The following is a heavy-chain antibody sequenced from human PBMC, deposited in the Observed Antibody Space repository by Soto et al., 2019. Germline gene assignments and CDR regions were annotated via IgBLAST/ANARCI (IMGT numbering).Heavy chain of an antibody. D-gene: IGHD3-22*01. CDR3: AGDPDSHYNDSHASSYP. V-gene: IGHV1-69*04. Sequence: SAKASCKASGGTFSTYTITWVRQAPGQGLEWMGRIIPIIGIINYAQKFQGRVTITADKFTGTAYMELTRLRSDDTAVYYCAGDPDSHYNDSHASSYPWGQGTLVTVSS. CDR1: GGTFSTYT. CDR2: IIPIIGII. J-gene: IGHJ5*02.